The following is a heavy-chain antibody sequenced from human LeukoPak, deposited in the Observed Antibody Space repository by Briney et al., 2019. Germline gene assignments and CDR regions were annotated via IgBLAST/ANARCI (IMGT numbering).Heavy chain of an antibody. D-gene: IGHD6-6*01. V-gene: IGHV3-30-3*01. CDR2: ISYDGSNK. J-gene: IGHJ3*01. CDR3: ARGTSSIAAV. CDR1: GFTFSSYA. Sequence: GGSLRLSCAASGFTFSSYAMHWVRQAPGKGLEWVAVISYDGSNKYYADSVKGRFTISRDNSKNTLYLQMNSLRAEDTAVYYCARGTSSIAAVWGQGTMVTVSS.